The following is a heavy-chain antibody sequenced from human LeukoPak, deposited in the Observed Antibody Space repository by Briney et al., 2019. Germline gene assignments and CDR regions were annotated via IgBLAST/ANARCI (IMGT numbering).Heavy chain of an antibody. CDR2: IYYSRSA. D-gene: IGHD6-25*01. V-gene: IGHV4-59*01. CDR1: GGSINNYY. Sequence: SENLSLTCTGSGGSINNYYWSWIRQPPGKGLEWIGYIYYSRSANYKPSLKSRVSISVDTSKNHFSLKLSSVTAADTAVYYCARATQRAFDIWGQGTMVTLSS. CDR3: ARATQRAFDI. J-gene: IGHJ3*02.